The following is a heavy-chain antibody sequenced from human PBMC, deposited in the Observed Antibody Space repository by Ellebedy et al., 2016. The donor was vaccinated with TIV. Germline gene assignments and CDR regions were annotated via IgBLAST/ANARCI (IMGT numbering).Heavy chain of an antibody. Sequence: GESLKISCAASGFTFSSYAMHWVRQAPGKGLEWVALISPDGSNENYPDSVKGRFTISRDDSKDTLYLQMHSLRPEDTAVYYCAREATGTARSPWEGFDYWGQGTLVTVSS. CDR1: GFTFSSYA. CDR2: ISPDGSNE. CDR3: AREATGTARSPWEGFDY. J-gene: IGHJ4*02. V-gene: IGHV3-30-3*01. D-gene: IGHD1-7*01.